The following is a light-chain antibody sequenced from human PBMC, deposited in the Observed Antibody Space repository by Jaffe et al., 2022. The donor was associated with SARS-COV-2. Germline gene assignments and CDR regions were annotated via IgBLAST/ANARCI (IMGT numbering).Light chain of an antibody. CDR3: HQYNSWPII. CDR2: GTS. Sequence: EIVMTQSPATLSVSPGERATLSCRASQSISSGLAWYQQKPGQAPRLLIYGTSTRATGIPARFGGGGSGTEFTLTISSLQSEDFAVYYCHQYNSWPIIFGQGTRLEIK. J-gene: IGKJ5*01. V-gene: IGKV3-15*01. CDR1: QSISSG.